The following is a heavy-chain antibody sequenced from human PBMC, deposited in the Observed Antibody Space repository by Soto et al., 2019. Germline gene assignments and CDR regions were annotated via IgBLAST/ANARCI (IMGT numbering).Heavy chain of an antibody. CDR3: ARDFEWNFDY. CDR1: GFAFSSYN. V-gene: IGHV3-30*03. J-gene: IGHJ4*02. CDR2: LSTDGRTS. D-gene: IGHD3-3*01. Sequence: QVQLVESGGGVVQPGRSLRLSCSASGFAFSSYNMHWVRQAPGKGPEWLAILSTDGRTSYYADSLRGRFTISRDSSRNTLFLQMNILRADDTAVYYCARDFEWNFDYWGQGTLVTVSP.